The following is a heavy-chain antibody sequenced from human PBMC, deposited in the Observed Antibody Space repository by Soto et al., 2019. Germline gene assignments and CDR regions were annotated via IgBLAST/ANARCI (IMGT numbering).Heavy chain of an antibody. CDR1: GYSFATYA. V-gene: IGHV1-3*01. J-gene: IGHJ5*02. D-gene: IGHD1-1*01. CDR3: ARRYKSAGWLEP. Sequence: QVQLVQSGAEVKKPGTSVKVSCKASGYSFATYAIHWVRQAPGQGLEWMGWINPATGNTEYSDKFQDRVTFTRDTSATTAYMELRGLRSEDTAVYYCARRYKSAGWLEPWVQGTLVTVSS. CDR2: INPATGNT.